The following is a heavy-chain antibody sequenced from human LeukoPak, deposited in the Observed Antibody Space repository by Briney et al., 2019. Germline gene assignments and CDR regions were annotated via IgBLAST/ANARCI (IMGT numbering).Heavy chain of an antibody. V-gene: IGHV4-39*01. CDR1: GGSISSSSYY. Sequence: SETLSLTCTVSGGSISSSSYYWGWIRQPPGKGLEWIGSIYYSGSTYYNPSLKSRVTISVDTSKNQFSLKLSSVTAADTAVYYCARLLGAGTRWFDPWGQGTLVTVSS. J-gene: IGHJ5*02. D-gene: IGHD6-13*01. CDR2: IYYSGST. CDR3: ARLLGAGTRWFDP.